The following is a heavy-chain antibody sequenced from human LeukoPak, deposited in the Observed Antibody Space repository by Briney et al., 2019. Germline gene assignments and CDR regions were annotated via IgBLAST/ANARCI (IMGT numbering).Heavy chain of an antibody. CDR2: ISSSGSSI. D-gene: IGHD3-22*01. J-gene: IGHJ4*02. V-gene: IGHV3-48*01. CDR1: GFTFSSYS. CDR3: ATDYYDSSGYFAFDY. Sequence: GGSLRLSCTASGFTFSSYSMNWVRQAPGKGLEWVSYISSSGSSIKYADSVKGRFTISRDNSKNTLYLQMNSLRAEDTAVYYCATDYYDSSGYFAFDYWGQGTLVTVSS.